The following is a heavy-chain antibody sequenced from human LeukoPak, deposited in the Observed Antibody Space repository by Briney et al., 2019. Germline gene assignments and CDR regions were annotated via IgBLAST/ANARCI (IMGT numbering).Heavy chain of an antibody. CDR1: GYTFTSYG. Sequence: GASVKVSCKASGYTFTSYGISWVRQAPGQGLEWMGWISAYNGNTNYAQKLQGRVTMTTDTSTSTAYMELRSLRSDDTAVYYCARVGSYYDILTGYQTNWFDPWGQGTLVTASS. V-gene: IGHV1-18*01. CDR3: ARVGSYYDILTGYQTNWFDP. D-gene: IGHD3-9*01. CDR2: ISAYNGNT. J-gene: IGHJ5*02.